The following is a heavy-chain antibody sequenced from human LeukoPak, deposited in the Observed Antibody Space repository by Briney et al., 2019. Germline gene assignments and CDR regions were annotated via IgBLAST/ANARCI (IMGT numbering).Heavy chain of an antibody. Sequence: PSETLSLTCAVSGYSISRGYSWGWVRQPPGKGLECMGTIHHSGSTYYSPSLKGRLTISLDTSKNHFSLKLTSVTAADTAVYYCARFDYIWETHGMDAFDIWGQGTVVTVSS. D-gene: IGHD3-16*01. CDR1: GYSISRGYS. J-gene: IGHJ3*02. CDR3: ARFDYIWETHGMDAFDI. CDR2: IHHSGST. V-gene: IGHV4-38-2*01.